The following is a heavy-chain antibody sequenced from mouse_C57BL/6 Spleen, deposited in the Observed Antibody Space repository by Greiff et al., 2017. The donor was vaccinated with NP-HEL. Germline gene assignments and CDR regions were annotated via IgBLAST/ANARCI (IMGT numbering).Heavy chain of an antibody. D-gene: IGHD1-2*01. CDR2: INPSSGYT. J-gene: IGHJ3*01. CDR3: GPYDGGEFAD. V-gene: IGHV1-7*01. Sequence: VQLQQSGAELAKPGASVKLSCKASGYTFTSYWMHWLKQRPGQGLEWIGYINPSSGYTKYNQKFKDKATLTADKSSNTAYMQLSGLAYEDSAVYYCGPYDGGEFADWGQGTLVTVSA. CDR1: GYTFTSYW.